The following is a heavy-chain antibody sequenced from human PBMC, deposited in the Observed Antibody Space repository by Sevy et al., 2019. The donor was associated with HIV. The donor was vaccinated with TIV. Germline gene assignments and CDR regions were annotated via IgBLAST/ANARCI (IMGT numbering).Heavy chain of an antibody. V-gene: IGHV1-24*01. Sequence: ASVKVSCKVSGYTLTQLSMHWVRQAPGKGLEWMRSFDPEDGEILYAQKFQGRVTMTEDTSTDTAYMELSSLRSEDTAVYYCATTKDYYDSSASPFDYWGQGTLVTVSS. D-gene: IGHD3-22*01. CDR3: ATTKDYYDSSASPFDY. CDR1: GYTLTQLS. J-gene: IGHJ4*02. CDR2: FDPEDGEI.